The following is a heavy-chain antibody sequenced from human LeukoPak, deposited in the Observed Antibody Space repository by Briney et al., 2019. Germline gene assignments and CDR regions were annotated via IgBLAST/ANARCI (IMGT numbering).Heavy chain of an antibody. V-gene: IGHV1-2*02. CDR2: INPNNGDT. CDR1: GYSFSDYN. D-gene: IGHD2-2*01. Sequence: GASVKVSCKASGYSFSDYNMHWVRQAPGQGPEGMGWINPNNGDTTYAQKFQGRVTLTSDTSTSTAYMDLSRLTSDDTAVYYCARTVCSSTSCYLSFYYYYGMDVWGQGTTVTVSS. J-gene: IGHJ6*02. CDR3: ARTVCSSTSCYLSFYYYYGMDV.